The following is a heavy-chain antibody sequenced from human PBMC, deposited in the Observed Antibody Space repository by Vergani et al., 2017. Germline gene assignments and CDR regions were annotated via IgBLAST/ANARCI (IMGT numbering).Heavy chain of an antibody. Sequence: QLQLQESGPGLVKPSETLSLTCTVSCGSISSSSYYWGWIRQPPGKGLEWIGSIYYSGSTYYNPSLKSRVTISVDTSKNQFSLKLSSVTAADTAVYYCARLRVSRDGYNYFIRAPDYWGQGTLVTVSS. CDR3: ARLRVSRDGYNYFIRAPDY. V-gene: IGHV4-39*01. CDR2: IYYSGST. D-gene: IGHD5-24*01. CDR1: CGSISSSSYY. J-gene: IGHJ4*02.